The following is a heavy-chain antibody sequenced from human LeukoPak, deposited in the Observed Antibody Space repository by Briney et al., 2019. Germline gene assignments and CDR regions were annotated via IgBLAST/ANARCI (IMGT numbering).Heavy chain of an antibody. J-gene: IGHJ3*02. D-gene: IGHD2-15*01. CDR1: GGSISSYY. CDR3: ARDLEDCSGGSCYRPGVDKNAFDI. V-gene: IGHV4-4*07. Sequence: SETLCLTCTVSGGSISSYYWSWIRQPAGKGLEWIGRIYTSGSTNYNPSLKSRVTMSVDTSKNQFSLKLSSVTAADTAVYYCARDLEDCSGGSCYRPGVDKNAFDIWGQGTMVTVSS. CDR2: IYTSGST.